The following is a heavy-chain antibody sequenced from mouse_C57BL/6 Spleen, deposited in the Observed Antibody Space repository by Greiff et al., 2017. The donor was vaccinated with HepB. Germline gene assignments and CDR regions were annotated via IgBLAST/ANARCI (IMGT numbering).Heavy chain of an antibody. D-gene: IGHD1-1*01. CDR3: ARPNTTGCFDV. CDR2: ISSGSSTI. V-gene: IGHV5-17*01. J-gene: IGHJ1*03. CDR1: GFTFSDYG. Sequence: EVQLVESGGGLVKPGGSLKLSCAASGFTFSDYGMHWVRQAPEKGLEWVAYISSGSSTIYYADPVKGRFTISRDNAKNTLFLQMTSLRSEDTAMYYCARPNTTGCFDVWGTGTTVTVSS.